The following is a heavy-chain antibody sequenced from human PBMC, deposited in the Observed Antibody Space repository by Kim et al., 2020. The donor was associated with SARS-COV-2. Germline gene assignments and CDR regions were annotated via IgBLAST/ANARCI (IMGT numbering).Heavy chain of an antibody. D-gene: IGHD3-16*01. CDR1: GFTFSDHF. V-gene: IGHV3-72*01. CDR3: TRNLGGLGGY. J-gene: IGHJ4*02. CDR2: IRNKANSYST. Sequence: GGSLRLSCATSGFTFSDHFMDWVRQAPGKGLEWVGRIRNKANSYSTEYAASVKGRFTISRDESKNSLYLQMNNLKTEDTAVYYCTRNLGGLGGYWGQGTLITVSS.